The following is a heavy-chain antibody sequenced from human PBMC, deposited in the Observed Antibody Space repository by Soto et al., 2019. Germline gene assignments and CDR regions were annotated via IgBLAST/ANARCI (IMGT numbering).Heavy chain of an antibody. CDR1: GFTFSSYE. CDR2: ISSSGSTI. V-gene: IGHV3-48*03. Sequence: PGGSLRLSCAASGFTFSSYEMNWVRQAPGKGLEWVSYISSSGSTIYYADSVKGRFTISRDNAKNSLYLQMNSLRAEDTAVYYCARQIRYFDWLPRGGVFDYWGQGTLVTVSS. J-gene: IGHJ4*02. D-gene: IGHD3-9*01. CDR3: ARQIRYFDWLPRGGVFDY.